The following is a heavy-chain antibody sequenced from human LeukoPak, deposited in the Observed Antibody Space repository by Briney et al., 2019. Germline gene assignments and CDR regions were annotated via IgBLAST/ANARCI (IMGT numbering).Heavy chain of an antibody. D-gene: IGHD6-13*01. CDR1: GYTFTSYS. J-gene: IGHJ4*02. CDR2: INTNTGNP. CDR3: ARHYNIIAAAAYYYFDY. Sequence: GASVKVSCKASGYTFTSYSMYWVGQAPGEGLEWMGWINTNTGNPTYAQGFTGRFVFSLDTSVSTAYLQISSLKAEDTAVYYCARHYNIIAAAAYYYFDYWGQGTLVTVSS. V-gene: IGHV7-4-1*02.